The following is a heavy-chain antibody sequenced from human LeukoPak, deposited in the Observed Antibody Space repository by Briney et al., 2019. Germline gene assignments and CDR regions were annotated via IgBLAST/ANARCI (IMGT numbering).Heavy chain of an antibody. Sequence: GRSLRLSCAASGFTFSSYGMHWVRQAPGKGLEWVANIKKDGSETYYVDSVRGRFTVSRDNDKNSLYLEMNSLRDEDTAVYYCLQYNSENTWGQGTLVTVSS. J-gene: IGHJ5*02. CDR1: GFTFSSYG. D-gene: IGHD1-14*01. V-gene: IGHV3-7*01. CDR3: LQYNSENT. CDR2: IKKDGSET.